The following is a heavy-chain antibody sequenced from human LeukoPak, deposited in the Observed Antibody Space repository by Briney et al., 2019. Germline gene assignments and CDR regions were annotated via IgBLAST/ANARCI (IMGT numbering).Heavy chain of an antibody. V-gene: IGHV5-51*01. CDR3: ARHLPIYDSSGPSGY. D-gene: IGHD3-22*01. J-gene: IGHJ4*02. CDR2: IYLGDFDT. CDR1: GFSFTRYW. Sequence: GESLKISCKGSGFSFTRYWIAWVRQMPGKGLEWMGIIYLGDFDTRYSPSFQGQVTISADKSISTAYLQWSSLKASDTAIYYCARHLPIYDSSGPSGYWGQGTLVTVSS.